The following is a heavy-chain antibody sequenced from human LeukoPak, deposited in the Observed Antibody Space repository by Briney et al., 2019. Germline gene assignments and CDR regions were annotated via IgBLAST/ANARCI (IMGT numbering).Heavy chain of an antibody. CDR1: GYTFTSYA. Sequence: ASVKVSCKASGYTFTSYAMHWVRQAPGQRLEWMGWINAGNGNTKYSQKFQGRVTITRDTSASTAYMELSSLRSEGTAAYYCARDGPVVVVITTQSYYGMDVWGQGTTVTVSS. V-gene: IGHV1-3*01. D-gene: IGHD3-22*01. CDR3: ARDGPVVVVITTQSYYGMDV. J-gene: IGHJ6*02. CDR2: INAGNGNT.